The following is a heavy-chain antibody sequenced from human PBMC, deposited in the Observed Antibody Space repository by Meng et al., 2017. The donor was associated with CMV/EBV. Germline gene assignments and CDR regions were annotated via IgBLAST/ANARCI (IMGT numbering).Heavy chain of an antibody. CDR3: AREGGTTAGMDV. CDR2: TSYDGSTK. CDR1: GFVFSSYF. J-gene: IGHJ6*02. V-gene: IGHV3-30-3*01. Sequence: GGSLRLSCAASGFVFSSYFLHWVRQAPGKGLDWVAVTSYDGSTKSYADSVKGRFSISRDNSKNILYLQMNSLRVEDTAVYYCAREGGTTAGMDVWGQGTMVTVSS. D-gene: IGHD1-7*01.